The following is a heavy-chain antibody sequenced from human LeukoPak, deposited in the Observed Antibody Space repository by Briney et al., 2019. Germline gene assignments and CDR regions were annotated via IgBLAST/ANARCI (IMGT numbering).Heavy chain of an antibody. CDR1: GYTFTDYY. D-gene: IGHD2-2*01. Sequence: GASVKIFCKVSGYTFTDYYMHWVQQAPGKGLEWMGLVDPEDGETIYAEKFQGRVTITADTSTDTAYMELSSLRSEDTAVYYCATRSYCSSTSCRGYFDYWGQGTLVTVSS. CDR2: VDPEDGET. J-gene: IGHJ4*02. CDR3: ATRSYCSSTSCRGYFDY. V-gene: IGHV1-69-2*01.